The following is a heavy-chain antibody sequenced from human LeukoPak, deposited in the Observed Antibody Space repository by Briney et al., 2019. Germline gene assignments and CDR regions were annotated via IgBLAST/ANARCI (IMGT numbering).Heavy chain of an antibody. CDR3: AKNHLSGWSFYYYYYMDV. Sequence: QPGGSLRLSCAASGFTFSSYGMHWVRQAPGKGLEWVAVISYDGSNKYYADSVKGRFTISRDNSKNTLYLQMNSLRAEDTAVYYCAKNHLSGWSFYYYYYMDVRGKGTTVTVSS. V-gene: IGHV3-30*18. J-gene: IGHJ6*03. D-gene: IGHD6-19*01. CDR2: ISYDGSNK. CDR1: GFTFSSYG.